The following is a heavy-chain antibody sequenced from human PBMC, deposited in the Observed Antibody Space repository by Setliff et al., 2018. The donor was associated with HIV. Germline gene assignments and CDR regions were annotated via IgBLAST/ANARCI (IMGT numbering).Heavy chain of an antibody. CDR2: ISPTGTGT. J-gene: IGHJ4*02. V-gene: IGHV3-23*01. D-gene: IGHD6-19*01. CDR3: AKTQGWYLIDY. Sequence: GGSLRLSCAASGFTFDYHVMYWVRQAPGKGLEWVSAISPTGTGTYYADSVKGRFTISRDSSKNTLYLQMDSLRTEDTAVYYCAKTQGWYLIDYWGQGTLVTVSS. CDR1: GFTFDYHV.